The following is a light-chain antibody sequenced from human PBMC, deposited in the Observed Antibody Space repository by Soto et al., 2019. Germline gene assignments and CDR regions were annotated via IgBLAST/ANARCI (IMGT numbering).Light chain of an antibody. Sequence: QSVLTQPPSASGSPGQSVTISCTGTSSDVGGYNYVSWYQQHPGKAPKLMIYEVSKRPSGVPDRFSGSKSGNTASLTVSGLQAEDETDYYCSLYAGSNKVFGTGTKVTVL. CDR2: EVS. CDR3: SLYAGSNKV. J-gene: IGLJ1*01. V-gene: IGLV2-8*01. CDR1: SSDVGGYNY.